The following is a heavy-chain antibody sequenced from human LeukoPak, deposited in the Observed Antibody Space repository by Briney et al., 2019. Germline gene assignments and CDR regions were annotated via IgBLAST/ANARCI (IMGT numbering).Heavy chain of an antibody. CDR2: TYYRSKWYN. Sequence: SQTLSLTCAISGDSVSSNSAAWNWIRQSPSRGLEWLGRTYYRSKWYNDYAVSVKSRITINPDTSKNQLSLQLNSVTPEDTAVYYCARTNMIPYCSSTSCYVRLEYYYYYMDVWGKGTTVTISS. CDR1: GDSVSSNSAA. CDR3: ARTNMIPYCSSTSCYVRLEYYYYYMDV. J-gene: IGHJ6*03. V-gene: IGHV6-1*01. D-gene: IGHD2-2*01.